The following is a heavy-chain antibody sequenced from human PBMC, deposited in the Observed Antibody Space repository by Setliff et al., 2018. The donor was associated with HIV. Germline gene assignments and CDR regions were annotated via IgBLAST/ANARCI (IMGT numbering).Heavy chain of an antibody. V-gene: IGHV1-18*04. D-gene: IGHD1-7*01. CDR1: GGTFSNYA. CDR3: ARVLYNWNYEPLIYFDY. Sequence: ASVKVSCKASGGTFSNYAFSWVRQAPGQGLEWMGGIIPIFGSTNYAQKLQGRVTMTTDTSTSTAYMELRSLRSDDTAVYYCARVLYNWNYEPLIYFDYWGQGTLVTVSS. J-gene: IGHJ4*02. CDR2: IIPIFGST.